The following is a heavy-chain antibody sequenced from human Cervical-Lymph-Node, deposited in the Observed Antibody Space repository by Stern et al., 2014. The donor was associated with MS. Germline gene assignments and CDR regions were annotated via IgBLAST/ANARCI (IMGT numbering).Heavy chain of an antibody. V-gene: IGHV1-2*06. CDR2: INRDSGGT. CDR1: GYTFTGYY. J-gene: IGHJ4*02. Sequence: QVQLVQSGAEVKKPGASVKVSCKASGYTFTGYYMHWVRQAPGQGLEWMGRINRDSGGTDYAQKFQGRVTITRDTSITTAYMELSSLRSDDTAVYYCARSAARGPWFGDLLDAFDYWGQGTLVTVSS. CDR3: ARSAARGPWFGDLLDAFDY. D-gene: IGHD3-10*01.